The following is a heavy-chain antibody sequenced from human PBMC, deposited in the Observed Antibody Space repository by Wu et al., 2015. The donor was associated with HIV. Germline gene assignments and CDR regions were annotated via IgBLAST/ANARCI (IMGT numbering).Heavy chain of an antibody. CDR3: AREGVDAFDP. D-gene: IGHD5-12*01. J-gene: IGHJ5*02. CDR2: ISANNGDT. CDR1: GYSFTAHY. Sequence: QVQLVQSGAEVKKPGASVRVSCQTSGYSFTAHYIHWVRQAPGQGLEWMGWISANNGDTNYALKFQGRVIMTTDTSTSTAYMELRSLKSDDTAVYYCAREGVDAFDPWGQGTLVTVSS. V-gene: IGHV1-18*04.